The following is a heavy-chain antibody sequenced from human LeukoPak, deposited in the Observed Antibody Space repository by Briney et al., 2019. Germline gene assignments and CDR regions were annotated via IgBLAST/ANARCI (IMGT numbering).Heavy chain of an antibody. CDR3: ARARFYYGSGSYYYFDY. Sequence: ASVKVSCKASGYTFTGYYMHWVRQAPGQGLEWMGWINPNSGGTNYAQKFQGWVTMTRDTSISTAYMELSRLRSDDTAVYYCARARFYYGSGSYYYFDYWGQGTLVTVSS. D-gene: IGHD3-10*01. J-gene: IGHJ4*02. CDR2: INPNSGGT. CDR1: GYTFTGYY. V-gene: IGHV1-2*04.